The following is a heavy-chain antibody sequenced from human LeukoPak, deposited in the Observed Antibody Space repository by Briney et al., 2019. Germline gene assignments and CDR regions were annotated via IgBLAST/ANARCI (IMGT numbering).Heavy chain of an antibody. CDR3: YASAVVASDY. J-gene: IGHJ4*02. CDR2: ISSGAGTSI. Sequence: PGGSLRLSCAASGFSFSSYYMGWIRQAPGKGLEWVSYISSGAGTSIYYADSGRGRFFISRDNDKNSLYLQMNSLGAEDTAIYYCYASAVVASDYCGQGTLVTVSS. V-gene: IGHV3-11*01. CDR1: GFSFSSYY. D-gene: IGHD6-19*01.